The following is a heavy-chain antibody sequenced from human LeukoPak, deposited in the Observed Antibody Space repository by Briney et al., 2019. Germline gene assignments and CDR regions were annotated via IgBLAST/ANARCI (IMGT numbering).Heavy chain of an antibody. CDR2: ISGSGDRT. Sequence: GGSLRLSCAASGFIFSTYGMSWVRQAPGKGLEWVPGISGSGDRTFYADSVKGRFTISRDNSKNTLYLQVNSLRAEDTAVYYCTKVTFSDSGAFDIWGQGTKVTVSS. J-gene: IGHJ3*02. V-gene: IGHV3-23*01. D-gene: IGHD3-10*01. CDR1: GFIFSTYG. CDR3: TKVTFSDSGAFDI.